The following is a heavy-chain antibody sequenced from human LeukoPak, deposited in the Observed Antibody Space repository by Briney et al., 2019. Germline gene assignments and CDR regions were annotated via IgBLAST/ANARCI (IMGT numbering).Heavy chain of an antibody. V-gene: IGHV3-53*01. J-gene: IGHJ4*02. CDR1: GFSVSSNY. Sequence: PGGPLRLSCAASGFSVSSNYMSWVRQAPGKGLEWVSIIYSGGSTYYADSVKGRFTISRDISKNTLYLQMNSLRAEDTAVYYCARDLGGATVWGQGTLVTVSS. D-gene: IGHD1-26*01. CDR3: ARDLGGATV. CDR2: IYSGGST.